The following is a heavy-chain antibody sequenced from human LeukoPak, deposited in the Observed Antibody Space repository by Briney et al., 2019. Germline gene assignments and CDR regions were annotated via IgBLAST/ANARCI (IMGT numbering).Heavy chain of an antibody. CDR3: ARGGGAAAGTPYYFDY. V-gene: IGHV1-2*02. D-gene: IGHD6-13*01. CDR2: INPNSGGT. J-gene: IGHJ4*02. Sequence: ASVKVSCKAFGYTFTGYYMHWVRQAPGQGLEWMGWINPNSGGTNYAQKFQGRVTMTRDTSISTAYMELSRLRSEDTAVYYCARGGGAAAGTPYYFDYWGQGTLVTVSS. CDR1: GYTFTGYY.